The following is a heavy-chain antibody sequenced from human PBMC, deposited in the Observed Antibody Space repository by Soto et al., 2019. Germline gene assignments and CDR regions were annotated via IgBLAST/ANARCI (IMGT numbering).Heavy chain of an antibody. CDR3: ARLRSYGDYSYFYYGMDV. J-gene: IGHJ6*02. CDR2: IDPSDSYT. Sequence: PGGSLKLSCKGSGYSFTSYWISWVRQMPGKGLEWMGRIDPSDSYTNYSPSFQGHVTISADKSISTAYLQWSSLKASDTAMYYCARLRSYGDYSYFYYGMDVWGQGTTVTVSS. V-gene: IGHV5-10-1*01. D-gene: IGHD4-17*01. CDR1: GYSFTSYW.